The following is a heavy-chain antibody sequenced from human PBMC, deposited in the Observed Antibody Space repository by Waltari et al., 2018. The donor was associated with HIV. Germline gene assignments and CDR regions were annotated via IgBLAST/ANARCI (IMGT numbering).Heavy chain of an antibody. V-gene: IGHV1-69*04. CDR2: SIPVLCIA. CDR3: VTPLSGYDSSGYYYH. J-gene: IGHJ5*02. Sequence: QVHLVQSGAEVKKPGSSVKFSCKASGGTFSSYAISWVRQAPGQGLEWMGRSIPVLCIANYRQNVQDRVTTTADKSASTAYSELRSLRSEETAVYYCVTPLSGYDSSGYYYHWGQGTLVTVSS. D-gene: IGHD3-22*01. CDR1: GGTFSSYA.